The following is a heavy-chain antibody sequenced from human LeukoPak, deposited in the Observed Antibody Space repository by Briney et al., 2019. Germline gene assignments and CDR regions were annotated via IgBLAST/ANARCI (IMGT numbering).Heavy chain of an antibody. CDR1: GFTVSNNY. V-gene: IGHV3-53*01. Sequence: GGSLRLSCAASGFTVSNNYMSWVRQAPGKGLEWVSVIYSGGSTYYADSVKGRFTISRDTSKNTLYLQMNSLRAEDTAVYYCARVFEGVEDSWGQGTLVAVSS. CDR3: ARVFEGVEDS. D-gene: IGHD3-10*01. J-gene: IGHJ4*02. CDR2: IYSGGST.